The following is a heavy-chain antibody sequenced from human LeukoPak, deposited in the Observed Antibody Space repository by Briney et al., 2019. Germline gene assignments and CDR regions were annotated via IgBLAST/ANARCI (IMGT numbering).Heavy chain of an antibody. D-gene: IGHD4-17*01. J-gene: IGHJ4*02. CDR2: ISGSGGST. V-gene: IGHV3-23*01. CDR1: GFTFSSYA. CDR3: AKLDYGDYVHPYYFDY. Sequence: PGGSLRLSCAASGFTFSSYAMSWVRQAPGKGLEWVSAISGSGGSTYYADSVKGRFTISRDNSKNTLYLQMNSLRAEDTAVYYCAKLDYGDYVHPYYFDYWGQGTLVTVSS.